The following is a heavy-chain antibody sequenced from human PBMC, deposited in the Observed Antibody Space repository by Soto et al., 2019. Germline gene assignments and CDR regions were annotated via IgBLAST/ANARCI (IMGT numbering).Heavy chain of an antibody. Sequence: GESLKISCNVSGYTFTTYWIGWVRQMPGKGLEWMGVIYPGDSDTRYSPPFQGQVTISADKSITTAYLQWSSLKASDTAMYYCARRFKTSDYYDYWGQGTLVTVSS. J-gene: IGHJ4*02. D-gene: IGHD3-22*01. CDR1: GYTFTTYW. CDR2: IYPGDSDT. CDR3: ARRFKTSDYYDY. V-gene: IGHV5-51*01.